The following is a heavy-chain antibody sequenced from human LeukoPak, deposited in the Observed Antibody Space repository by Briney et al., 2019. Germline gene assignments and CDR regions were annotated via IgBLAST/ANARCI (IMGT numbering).Heavy chain of an antibody. D-gene: IGHD6-6*01. J-gene: IGHJ6*03. CDR2: ISAYNGNT. CDR1: GYTFTSYG. CDR3: ARWVGSSSPFYYYYYYMDV. V-gene: IGHV1-18*01. Sequence: ASVKVSCKASGYTFTSYGISWVRQAPGQGLEWMGWISAYNGNTNYAQKLQGRVTMTTDTSTSTAYMELRSLRSDDTAVYYCARWVGSSSPFYYYYYYMDVWGKGTTVTVSS.